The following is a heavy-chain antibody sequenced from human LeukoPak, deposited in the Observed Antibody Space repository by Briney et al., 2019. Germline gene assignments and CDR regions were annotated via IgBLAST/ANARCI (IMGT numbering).Heavy chain of an antibody. Sequence: PGRSLRLSCAASGFTFSSYAMHWVRQAPGKGLQWVAVISFDGGDKYYANSVKGRFTISRDNSKNTLYLQMNSLRPDDTAVYYCARVRVRAVINTYYYYGMDVWGQGTTVTVSS. J-gene: IGHJ6*02. V-gene: IGHV3-30*04. CDR2: ISFDGGDK. CDR1: GFTFSSYA. D-gene: IGHD3-10*01. CDR3: ARVRVRAVINTYYYYGMDV.